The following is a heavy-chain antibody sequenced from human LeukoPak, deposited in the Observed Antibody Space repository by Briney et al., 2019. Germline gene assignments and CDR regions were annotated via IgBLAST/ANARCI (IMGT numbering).Heavy chain of an antibody. CDR2: IYYSEIT. CDR1: GGSISNYY. Sequence: SETLSLTCTVSGGSISNYYWSWIRQPPGKGLEWIRYIYYSEITNYNPSLKSRVTISLDTSKNQFSLRLSSVTAADTAVYYCARHYEGAPLIYGMDVWGQGTTVTVSS. V-gene: IGHV4-59*08. J-gene: IGHJ6*02. D-gene: IGHD1-26*01. CDR3: ARHYEGAPLIYGMDV.